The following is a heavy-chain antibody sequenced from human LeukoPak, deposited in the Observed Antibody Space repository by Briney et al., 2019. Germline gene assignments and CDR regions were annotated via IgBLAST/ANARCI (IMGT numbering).Heavy chain of an antibody. V-gene: IGHV4-34*01. CDR1: GGSFSGYY. CDR3: ARGQGDYYDSSGYYHDY. D-gene: IGHD3-22*01. CDR2: INHSGST. J-gene: IGHJ4*02. Sequence: PSETLSLTCAVYGGSFSGYYWSWIRQPPGKGLEWIGEINHSGSTNYNPSLTSRVTISVDTSKNQFSLKLSSVTAADTAVYYCARGQGDYYDSSGYYHDYWGQGTLVTVSS.